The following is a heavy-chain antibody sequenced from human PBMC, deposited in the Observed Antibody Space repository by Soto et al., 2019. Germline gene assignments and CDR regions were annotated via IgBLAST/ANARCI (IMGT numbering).Heavy chain of an antibody. CDR3: TTAPQRALTEYTARS. J-gene: IGHJ5*02. CDR1: GFIVSSAW. CDR2: IKSKSDGGTT. V-gene: IGHV3-15*07. D-gene: IGHD2-21*02. Sequence: EVQLVESGGGLVKPGGSLRLSCTVSGFIVSSAWMNWVRQAPGKGLEWVGRIKSKSDGGTTDYAAPVQGRFTISLEDSKNMLHLQMESLRTEDTAVYYCTTAPQRALTEYTARSWGQGTLVTVSS.